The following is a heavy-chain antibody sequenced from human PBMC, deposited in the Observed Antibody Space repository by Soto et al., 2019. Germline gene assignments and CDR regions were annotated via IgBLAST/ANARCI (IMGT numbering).Heavy chain of an antibody. V-gene: IGHV4-30-4*01. CDR1: GGSISSGDYY. D-gene: IGHD3-3*01. CDR3: ARDQQGFWSGYLPYNWFDP. CDR2: IYYSGST. Sequence: QVQLQESGPGLVKPSQTLSLTCTVSGGSISSGDYYWSWISQPPGKSLEWIGYIYYSGSTYYNPSLKSRVTISVDTSKNQFSLKLSSVTAADTAVYYCARDQQGFWSGYLPYNWFDPWGQGTLVTVSS. J-gene: IGHJ5*02.